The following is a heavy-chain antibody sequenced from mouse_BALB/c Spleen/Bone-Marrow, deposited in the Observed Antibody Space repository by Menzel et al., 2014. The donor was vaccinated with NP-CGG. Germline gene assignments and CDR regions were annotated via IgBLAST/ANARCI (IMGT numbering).Heavy chain of an antibody. CDR1: GHTFTSYT. CDR2: INPSSGYT. D-gene: IGHD2-1*01. Sequence: QVQLQQSGAELARPGASVKMSCKASGHTFTSYTMHWVKQRPGQGLEWIGYINPSSGYTNYNQKFKDKATLTADKSSSTAYMQLSSLTSEDSAVYYCAAGYYGNSGWFAYCGQGTLVTVSA. CDR3: AAGYYGNSGWFAY. J-gene: IGHJ3*01. V-gene: IGHV1-4*01.